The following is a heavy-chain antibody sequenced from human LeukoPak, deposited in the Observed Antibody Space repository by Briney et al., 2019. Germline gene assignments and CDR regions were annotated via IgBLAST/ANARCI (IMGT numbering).Heavy chain of an antibody. CDR3: AREGQPHDAFDI. Sequence: SGGSLRLSCAASGFTVSSNYMSWVRQAPGKGLEWVSVIYSGGSTYHADSVKGRFTISRDNSKNTLYLQMNSLRAEDTAVYYCAREGQPHDAFDIWGQGTMVTVSS. CDR1: GFTVSSNY. J-gene: IGHJ3*02. V-gene: IGHV3-53*01. D-gene: IGHD5-18*01. CDR2: IYSGGST.